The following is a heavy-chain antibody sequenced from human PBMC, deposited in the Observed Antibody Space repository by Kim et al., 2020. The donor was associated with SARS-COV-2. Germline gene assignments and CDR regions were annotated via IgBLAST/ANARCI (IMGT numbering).Heavy chain of an antibody. J-gene: IGHJ4*02. CDR3: ARGRITIFGVVTEFDY. V-gene: IGHV4-31*01. Sequence: SLSRLVTISVDTSKNQFSQKLSSVTAADTAVYYCARGRITIFGVVTEFDYWGQGTLVTVSS. D-gene: IGHD3-3*01.